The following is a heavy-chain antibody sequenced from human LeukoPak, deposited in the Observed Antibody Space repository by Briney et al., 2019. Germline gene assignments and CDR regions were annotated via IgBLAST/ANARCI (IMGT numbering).Heavy chain of an antibody. V-gene: IGHV3-30-3*01. CDR1: GFTFSSYA. CDR2: ISYDGSNK. CDR3: ARGGGGYSSNWFDP. Sequence: GGSLRLSCAASGFTFSSYAMHWVRQAPGKGLEWVAVISYDGSNKYYADSVKGRFTISRDNSKNTLYLQMNSLRAEDTAVYYCARGGGGYSSNWFDPWGQGTLVTVSS. D-gene: IGHD5-18*01. J-gene: IGHJ5*02.